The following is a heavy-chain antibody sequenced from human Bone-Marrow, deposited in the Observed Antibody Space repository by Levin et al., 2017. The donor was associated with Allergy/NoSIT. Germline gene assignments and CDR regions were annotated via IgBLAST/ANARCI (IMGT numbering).Heavy chain of an antibody. CDR1: GFTFSSYA. CDR2: KSYDGSNK. Sequence: GGSLRLSCAASGFTFSSYAMHWVRQAPGKGLEWVAVKSYDGSNKYYADSVKGRFTISRDNSKNTLYLQMNSLRAEDTAVYYCARGRTANYFDYWGQGTLVTVSS. J-gene: IGHJ4*02. V-gene: IGHV3-30*04. CDR3: ARGRTANYFDY. D-gene: IGHD1-14*01.